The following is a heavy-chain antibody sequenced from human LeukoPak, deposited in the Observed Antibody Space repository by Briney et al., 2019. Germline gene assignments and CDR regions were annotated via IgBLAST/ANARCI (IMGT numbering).Heavy chain of an antibody. CDR3: TGGGNYYWAPDY. V-gene: IGHV4-28*06. CDR2: IYYGGNT. J-gene: IGHJ4*02. CDR1: GYAMSSTNW. Sequence: SETLSLTCVVSGYAMSSTNWWGWIRQPPGKELEWIGYIYYGGNTDYNPSLKSRVTMSINTSKNQFSVKLTSVSALDTAVYYCTGGGNYYWAPDYWGQGTLVTVSS. D-gene: IGHD3-10*01.